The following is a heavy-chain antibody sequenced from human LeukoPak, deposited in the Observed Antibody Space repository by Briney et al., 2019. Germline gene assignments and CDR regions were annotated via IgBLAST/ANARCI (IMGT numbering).Heavy chain of an antibody. CDR1: GFTFSSYW. Sequence: GGSLRLSCAASGFTFSSYWMSWVRQAPGKGLEWVANIKQDGSEKYYVDSVKGRFTISRDNSKNTLYLQMNSLRAEDTAVYYCAKDSRYYYGSGSYSDAFDIWGQGTMVTVSS. D-gene: IGHD3-10*01. V-gene: IGHV3-7*01. CDR2: IKQDGSEK. J-gene: IGHJ3*02. CDR3: AKDSRYYYGSGSYSDAFDI.